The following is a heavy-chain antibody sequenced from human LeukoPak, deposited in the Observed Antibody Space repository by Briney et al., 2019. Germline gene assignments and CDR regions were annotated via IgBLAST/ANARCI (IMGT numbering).Heavy chain of an antibody. CDR1: GFTFSSYW. D-gene: IGHD3-10*01. J-gene: IGHJ4*02. CDR3: ARRVAGSGSYYLNDY. Sequence: GGSLRLSCAASGFTFSSYWMSWVRQAPGKGLEWVANIKQDGSEKYYVDSVKGRFTISRDNAKNSLYLQMNSLRAEDTAVYYCARRVAGSGSYYLNDYWGQGTLVTVSS. CDR2: IKQDGSEK. V-gene: IGHV3-7*01.